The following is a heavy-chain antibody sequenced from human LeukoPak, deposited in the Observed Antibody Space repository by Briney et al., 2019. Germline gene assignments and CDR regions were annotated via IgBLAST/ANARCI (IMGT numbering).Heavy chain of an antibody. CDR2: INTNTGNP. CDR1: GYTFNNYD. V-gene: IGHV7-4-1*02. CDR3: ARARQLKDQYNWFDP. Sequence: GASVKVSCKASGYTFNNYDMNWVRQAPGQGLEWRGWINTNTGNPTYAQGFTGRFVFSLDTSVSTAYLQISSLKAEDTAVYYCARARQLKDQYNWFDPWGQGTLVTVSS. D-gene: IGHD1-1*01. J-gene: IGHJ5*02.